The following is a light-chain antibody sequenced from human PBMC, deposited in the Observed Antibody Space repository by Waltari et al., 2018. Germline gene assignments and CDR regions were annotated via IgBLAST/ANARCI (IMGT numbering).Light chain of an antibody. CDR1: SSDVGGYNY. Sequence: QSALTQPPSASGSPGQSVTISCTGTSSDVGGYNYVSWYQQHPGKAPKLMIYEVSKRPSVVPDRVAGSKSGNTASLTVSGLQAEDEADYYCSSYAGTDVVFGGGTKLTVL. J-gene: IGLJ2*01. CDR3: SSYAGTDVV. CDR2: EVS. V-gene: IGLV2-8*01.